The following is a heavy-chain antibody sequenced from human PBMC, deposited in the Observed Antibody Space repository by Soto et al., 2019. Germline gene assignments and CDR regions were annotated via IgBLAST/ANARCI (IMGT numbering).Heavy chain of an antibody. D-gene: IGHD6-13*01. CDR2: IKSKADGGTT. CDR1: GFTFSNAW. Sequence: EVQLVESGGGLVQPGGSLRLSCAASGFTFSNAWMSWVRQPPGKGLEWVGRIKSKADGGTTDYAAPVKGRFTISRDDSRNTLYLQVNSLNTEDTALYYCSTDRKATAGTGYYYYGMDVWGQGTTVIVSS. J-gene: IGHJ6*02. CDR3: STDRKATAGTGYYYYGMDV. V-gene: IGHV3-15*01.